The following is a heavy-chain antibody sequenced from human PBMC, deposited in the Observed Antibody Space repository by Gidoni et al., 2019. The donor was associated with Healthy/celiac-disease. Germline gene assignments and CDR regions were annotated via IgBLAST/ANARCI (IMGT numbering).Heavy chain of an antibody. CDR2: ISGSGDNT. V-gene: IGHV3-23*01. Sequence: EVQLLESGGILVQPGGSLKLSCAASGFTLSSYAMSWVRQAPGKGLEWVASISGSGDNTYYADSVKGRFTMSRDNSKNTLYLQVSCLRAEDTALYYCAKGLYDYVWGTIDSWGQGTLVTVSS. J-gene: IGHJ4*02. D-gene: IGHD3-16*01. CDR1: GFTLSSYA. CDR3: AKGLYDYVWGTIDS.